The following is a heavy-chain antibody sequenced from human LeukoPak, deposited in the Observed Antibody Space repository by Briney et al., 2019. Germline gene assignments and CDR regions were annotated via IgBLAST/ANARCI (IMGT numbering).Heavy chain of an antibody. Sequence: GRSLRLSCAASGFTFSSYAMHWVRQAPGKGLEWVAVISYDGSNKYYADSVKGRFTISRDNSKNTLYLQMNSLRAEDTAVYYCARDTDTAKGSAFDIWGQGTMVTVSS. CDR1: GFTFSSYA. CDR3: ARDTDTAKGSAFDI. V-gene: IGHV3-30-3*01. D-gene: IGHD5-18*01. J-gene: IGHJ3*02. CDR2: ISYDGSNK.